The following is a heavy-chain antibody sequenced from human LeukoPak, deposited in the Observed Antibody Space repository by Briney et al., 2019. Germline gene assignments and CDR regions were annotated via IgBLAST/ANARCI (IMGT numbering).Heavy chain of an antibody. CDR1: GGSISSSNW. J-gene: IGHJ5*02. CDR2: INHSGST. CDR3: ARGRTRVRYSGSYRVWFDP. D-gene: IGHD1-26*01. Sequence: PSGTLSLTCAVSGGSISSSNWWSWVRQPPGKGLEWIGEINHSGSTNYNPSLKSRVTISVDTSKNQFSLKLSSVTAADTAVYYCARGRTRVRYSGSYRVWFDPWGQGTLVTVSS. V-gene: IGHV4-4*02.